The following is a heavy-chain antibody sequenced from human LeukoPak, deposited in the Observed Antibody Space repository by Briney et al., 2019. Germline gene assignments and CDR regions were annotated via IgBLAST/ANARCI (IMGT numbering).Heavy chain of an antibody. V-gene: IGHV4-59*12. CDR2: ISNSGST. D-gene: IGHD3-3*01. CDR1: GGSISSYY. CDR3: ARDHLTYYDFWSGYQPYYYGMDV. J-gene: IGHJ6*02. Sequence: SETLSLTCTVSGGSISSYYWSWIRQPPGKGLEWIAYISNSGSTYYNPSLKSRVTMSADTSKNQFSLKLTSVTAADTAVYYCARDHLTYYDFWSGYQPYYYGMDVWGQGTTVTVSS.